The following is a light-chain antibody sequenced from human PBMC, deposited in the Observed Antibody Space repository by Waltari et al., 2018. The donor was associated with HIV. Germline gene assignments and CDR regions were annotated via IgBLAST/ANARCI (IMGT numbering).Light chain of an antibody. CDR2: DIS. J-gene: IGKJ4*01. CDR3: QQANIFPLT. CDR1: QDVGNW. Sequence: DNRVTQSPSSVSASAGDRVTITCRASQDVGNWLAWYQQKPGKAPELLIHDISTLQSGVPSRFSGSGSGTDFTLTISSLQPEDIATYYCQQANIFPLTFGGGTKVEIK. V-gene: IGKV1-12*01.